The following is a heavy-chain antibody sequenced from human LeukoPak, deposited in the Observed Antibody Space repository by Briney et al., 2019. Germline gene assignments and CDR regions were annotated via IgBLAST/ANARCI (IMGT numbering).Heavy chain of an antibody. CDR3: AKVRCMIVVVRDAFDI. CDR1: GFTFRSYA. Sequence: GGSLRLSCAASGFTFRSYAVSWVRQAPGEGLGWVSVISGRGGSTYYTDSVKGRFTISRDNSKITLYLQVNSLRAEDTAVYYCAKVRCMIVVVRDAFDIWGQGTMVTVSS. D-gene: IGHD3-22*01. V-gene: IGHV3-23*01. J-gene: IGHJ3*02. CDR2: ISGRGGST.